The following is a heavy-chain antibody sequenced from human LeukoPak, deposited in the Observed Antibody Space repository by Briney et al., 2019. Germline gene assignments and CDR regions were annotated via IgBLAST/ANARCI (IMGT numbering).Heavy chain of an antibody. J-gene: IGHJ5*02. D-gene: IGHD3-10*01. CDR1: GGSISSSSYY. V-gene: IGHV4-39*01. CDR3: ASTEARYYYGSGSYYWFDP. Sequence: SETLSLTCTVSGGSISSSSYYWGWIRQPPGKGLEWIGSIYYSGSTYYNPSLKSRVTISVDTSKNQFSLKLSSVTAADTAVYYCASTEARYYYGSGSYYWFDPWGQGTLVTVSS. CDR2: IYYSGST.